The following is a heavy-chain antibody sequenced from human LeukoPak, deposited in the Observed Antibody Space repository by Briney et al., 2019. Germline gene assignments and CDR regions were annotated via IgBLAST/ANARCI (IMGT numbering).Heavy chain of an antibody. V-gene: IGHV4-4*07. CDR3: ARDVVAAAGSFDY. D-gene: IGHD6-13*01. CDR1: GESINSFY. CDR2: IYSSGST. Sequence: WETLSLTCTVSGESINSFYWSWIRQPAGKGLEWIGRIYSSGSTNYSPSLKSRVTMSVDTSKNQFSLKLSSVTAADTAVYYCARDVVAAAGSFDYWGQGTQVTVSS. J-gene: IGHJ4*02.